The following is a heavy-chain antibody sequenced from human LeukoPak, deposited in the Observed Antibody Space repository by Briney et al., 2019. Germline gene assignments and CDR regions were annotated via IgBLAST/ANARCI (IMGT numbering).Heavy chain of an antibody. V-gene: IGHV3-53*01. CDR2: IYSGGST. CDR3: ARDGELGSPADAFDI. J-gene: IGHJ3*02. CDR1: GFTVSSNY. D-gene: IGHD1-26*01. Sequence: GGSLRLSCAASGFTVSSNYMSWVRQAPGKGLEWVSVIYSGGSTYYADSVKGRFAISRDNSKNTLYLQMNSLRAEDTAVYYCARDGELGSPADAFDIWGQGTMVTVSS.